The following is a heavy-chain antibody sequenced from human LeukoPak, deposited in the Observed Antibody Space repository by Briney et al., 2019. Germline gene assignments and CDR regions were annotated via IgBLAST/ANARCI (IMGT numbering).Heavy chain of an antibody. CDR1: GGSFSGYY. D-gene: IGHD3-22*01. Sequence: SETLSLTCAVYGGSFSGYYWSWLRQPPGKGLEWIGEINHSGSTNYNPSLKSRVTISVDTSKNQFSLKLSSVTAADTAVYYCARDYYDSSGDAFDIWGQGTMVTVSS. J-gene: IGHJ3*02. V-gene: IGHV4-34*01. CDR2: INHSGST. CDR3: ARDYYDSSGDAFDI.